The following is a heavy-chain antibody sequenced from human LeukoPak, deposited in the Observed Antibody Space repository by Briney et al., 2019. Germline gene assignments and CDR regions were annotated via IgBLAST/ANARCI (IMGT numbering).Heavy chain of an antibody. V-gene: IGHV5-51*01. Sequence: GESLKISCKGSGYRFTSHWIGWVRQMPGKGLEWMGIIYPVDSDTRYRPSFQGQVTISADKSISTAYLQWSSLKASDTAMYYCAREYCDGDCYSAPFDYWGQGTLVTVSS. CDR3: AREYCDGDCYSAPFDY. CDR2: IYPVDSDT. CDR1: GYRFTSHW. J-gene: IGHJ4*02. D-gene: IGHD2-21*02.